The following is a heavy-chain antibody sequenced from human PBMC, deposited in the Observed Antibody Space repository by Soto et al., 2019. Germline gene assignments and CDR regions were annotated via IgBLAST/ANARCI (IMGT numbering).Heavy chain of an antibody. V-gene: IGHV4-61*01. CDR1: GGSVSSGSYY. J-gene: IGHJ4*02. D-gene: IGHD2-15*01. CDR2: IYYSGST. CDR3: AKGYCSGGSCYGFDY. Sequence: SETLSLTCTVSGGSVSSGSYYWSWIRQPPKKGMEWIGYIYYSGSTNYNPSLKTRLTISLDTSKNQFSLKLSSVTAADTAVYYCAKGYCSGGSCYGFDYWGQGTLVTVSS.